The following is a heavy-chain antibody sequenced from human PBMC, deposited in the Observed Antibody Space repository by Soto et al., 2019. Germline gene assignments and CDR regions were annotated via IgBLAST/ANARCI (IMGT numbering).Heavy chain of an antibody. Sequence: PSETLSLTCSASGGSITSSSHFWGWVRQPPGKGLEWIGTIYFTGNTYYTPSLKSRLTMSIDTSKNEFSLRLNSVTAADTAVYYCAGQTFTIAAASYGRSNWFDPWGPGTLVTRLL. J-gene: IGHJ5*02. CDR1: GGSITSSSHF. V-gene: IGHV4-39*01. D-gene: IGHD6-25*01. CDR2: IYFTGNT. CDR3: AGQTFTIAAASYGRSNWFDP.